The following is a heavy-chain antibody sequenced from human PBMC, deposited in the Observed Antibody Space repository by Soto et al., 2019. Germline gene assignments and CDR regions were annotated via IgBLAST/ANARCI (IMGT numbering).Heavy chain of an antibody. Sequence: QVQLVQSGAEVKKPGSSVKVSCKASGGTFSSYAISWVRQAPGQGLEWMGGIIPIFGTANYEQKFQGRVTITADEATSTAYMELSSLRSEDTAVYYCARVPITMVRGVIISYYGMDVLGQGTTVTVSS. CDR3: ARVPITMVRGVIISYYGMDV. V-gene: IGHV1-69*01. CDR1: GGTFSSYA. J-gene: IGHJ6*02. CDR2: IIPIFGTA. D-gene: IGHD3-10*01.